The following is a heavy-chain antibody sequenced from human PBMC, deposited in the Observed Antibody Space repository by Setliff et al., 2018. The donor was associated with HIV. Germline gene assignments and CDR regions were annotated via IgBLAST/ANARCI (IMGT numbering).Heavy chain of an antibody. Sequence: SETLSLTCTVSGGSISSGSYYWGWIRQPPGKGLEWIGSIYYSGSTYYNPSLQSRVTISVDTSKNLFSLRLSSVAASDTAVYYCARQAIFGYYDSSGYLDYWGQGTLVTVSS. CDR2: IYYSGST. J-gene: IGHJ4*02. CDR3: ARQAIFGYYDSSGYLDY. D-gene: IGHD3-22*01. CDR1: GGSISSGSYY. V-gene: IGHV4-39*01.